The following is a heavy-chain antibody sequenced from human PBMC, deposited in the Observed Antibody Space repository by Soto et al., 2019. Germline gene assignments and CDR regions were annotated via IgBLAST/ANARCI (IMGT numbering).Heavy chain of an antibody. CDR3: VRGGGGGLFDP. CDR2: ISPGSRYS. D-gene: IGHD2-15*01. V-gene: IGHV3-11*06. CDR1: GFTFDDSY. Sequence: GGSLRLSCAGSGFTFDDSYMSWIRHAPGKGLEWLSYISPGSRYSAYADSVKGRFTISRDNAKRSLYLQMMSLTAEDTAIYYCVRGGGGGLFDPWGQGTMVTVS. J-gene: IGHJ5*02.